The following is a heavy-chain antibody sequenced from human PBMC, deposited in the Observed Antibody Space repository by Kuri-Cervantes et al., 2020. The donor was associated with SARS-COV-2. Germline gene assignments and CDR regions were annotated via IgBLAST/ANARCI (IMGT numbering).Heavy chain of an antibody. D-gene: IGHD2-15*01. Sequence: ASVKVSCKASGYTFNIHDINWVRQATGQGLEWMGWMNPASGNTGYAQKFQGRVTMISNTSITTAYMELSSLTSEDTAVYYCARVYCSGGSCYFDYWGQGTLVTVSS. CDR2: MNPASGNT. V-gene: IGHV1-8*01. J-gene: IGHJ4*02. CDR1: GYTFNIHD. CDR3: ARVYCSGGSCYFDY.